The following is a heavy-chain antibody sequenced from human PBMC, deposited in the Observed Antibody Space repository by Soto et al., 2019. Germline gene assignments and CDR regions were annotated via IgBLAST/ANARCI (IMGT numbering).Heavy chain of an antibody. CDR1: GDTFDIYG. J-gene: IGHJ4*02. Sequence: QVQLVQSGAEVKKPGSSLKVSCKASGDTFDIYGFNWVRQAPGQGLEWLGTIIPIFGTADYAQKFEGRVSITAEKSTSTAYMELASLTSEDSAIYYCARGGIHFYDDSGHAFDYWGQGTLITVSS. D-gene: IGHD3-22*01. CDR2: IIPIFGTA. V-gene: IGHV1-69*06. CDR3: ARGGIHFYDDSGHAFDY.